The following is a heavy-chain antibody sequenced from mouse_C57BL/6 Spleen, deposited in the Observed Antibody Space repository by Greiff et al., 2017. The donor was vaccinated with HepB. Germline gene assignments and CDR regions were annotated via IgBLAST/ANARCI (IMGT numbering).Heavy chain of an antibody. V-gene: IGHV1-72*01. CDR3: ARSEPNYYGSSHWYFDV. J-gene: IGHJ1*03. CDR2: IDPNNGGT. Sequence: VQLQQSGAELVKPGASVKLSCKASGYTFTSYWMHWVKQRPGRGLEWIGRIDPNNGGTKYNEKFKSKATLTVDKPSSTAYMQLSSLTSEDSAVYYCARSEPNYYGSSHWYFDVWGTGTTVTVSS. CDR1: GYTFTSYW. D-gene: IGHD1-1*01.